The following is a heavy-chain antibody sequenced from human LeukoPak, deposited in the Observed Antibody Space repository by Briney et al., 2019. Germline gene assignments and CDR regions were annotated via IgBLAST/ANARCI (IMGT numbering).Heavy chain of an antibody. D-gene: IGHD6-19*01. J-gene: IGHJ6*03. CDR1: GYTFTSYY. Sequence: ASVTVSCKASGYTFTSYYIHWVRQAPGQGLEWMGLINPSGGRTNYAQRFQGRVTMTRDMSTSIVYMELSSLRSEDTAVYYCARAVAGARYYYYYMDVWGKGTTVTVSS. CDR2: INPSGGRT. CDR3: ARAVAGARYYYYYMDV. V-gene: IGHV1-46*01.